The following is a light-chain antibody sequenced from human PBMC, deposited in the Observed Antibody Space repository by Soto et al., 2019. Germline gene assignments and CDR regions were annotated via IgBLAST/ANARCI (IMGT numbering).Light chain of an antibody. CDR3: SSYTSSSTLV. Sequence: QLVLTQPASVSGSPGQSISTSCTGTSSDVGGYNYVSWYQQHPGKAPKLMIYDVNNRPSGVSDRFSGSKSGNTASLTISGLQAEDEADYYCSSYTSSSTLVFGTGTKLTVL. CDR1: SSDVGGYNY. V-gene: IGLV2-14*01. CDR2: DVN. J-gene: IGLJ1*01.